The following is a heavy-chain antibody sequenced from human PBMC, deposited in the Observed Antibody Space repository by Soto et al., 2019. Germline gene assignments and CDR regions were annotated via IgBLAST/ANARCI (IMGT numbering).Heavy chain of an antibody. D-gene: IGHD6-6*01. V-gene: IGHV3-23*01. CDR1: VFTFSSYA. J-gene: IGHJ5*02. Sequence: PWWSLRLSCSASVFTFSSYAMSWFRQAPGKGLEWVSAISGSGGSTYYADSVKGRFTISRDNSKNTLYLQMNSLRAEDTAVYYCAKGVRYSSSSAFDPWGQGTLVTVSS. CDR2: ISGSGGST. CDR3: AKGVRYSSSSAFDP.